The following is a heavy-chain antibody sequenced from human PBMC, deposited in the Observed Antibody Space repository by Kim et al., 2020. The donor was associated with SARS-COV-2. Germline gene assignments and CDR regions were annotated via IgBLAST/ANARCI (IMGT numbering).Heavy chain of an antibody. CDR3: AREWFGESNPHYYYYGMDV. CDR1: GGSISSSNW. CDR2: IYHSGST. Sequence: SETLSLTCAVSGGSISSSNWWSWVRQPPGKGLEWIGEIYHSGSTNYNPSLKSRVTISVDKSKNQFSLKLRSVTAADTAVYYCAREWFGESNPHYYYYGMDVWGQGTTVTVSS. J-gene: IGHJ6*02. D-gene: IGHD3-10*01. V-gene: IGHV4-4*02.